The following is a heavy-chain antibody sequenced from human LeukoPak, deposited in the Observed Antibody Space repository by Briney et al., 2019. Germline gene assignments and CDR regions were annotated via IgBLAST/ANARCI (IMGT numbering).Heavy chain of an antibody. V-gene: IGHV4-39*01. D-gene: IGHD3-22*01. CDR3: ARSYYYDYRQIDY. J-gene: IGHJ4*02. CDR1: GDSISTSSYS. CDR2: IYYSGST. Sequence: PAETLSLTCTVSGDSISTSSYSWGWLRQPPGKGLEWLGSIYYSGSTYYNPSLKSRVTISVDTSKNQFSLNLYSVTAADTAVFYCARSYYYDYRQIDYWGQGTLVTVSS.